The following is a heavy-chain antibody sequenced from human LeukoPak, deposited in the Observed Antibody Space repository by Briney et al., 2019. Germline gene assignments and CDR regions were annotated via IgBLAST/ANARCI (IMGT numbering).Heavy chain of an antibody. D-gene: IGHD4-17*01. J-gene: IGHJ4*02. V-gene: IGHV1-2*02. CDR3: ARFSPYGDSYDY. Sequence: ASVKVSCKASGYIFTTYFIHWVRQAPGQGLEWMGWINPNNGDTNYVQKFQGRVTMTRDTSISTAYMELTRLRSDDTAVYYCARFSPYGDSYDYWGQGNLVTVSS. CDR2: INPNNGDT. CDR1: GYIFTTYF.